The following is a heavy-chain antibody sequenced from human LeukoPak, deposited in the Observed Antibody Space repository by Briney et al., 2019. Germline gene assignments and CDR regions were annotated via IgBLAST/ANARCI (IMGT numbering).Heavy chain of an antibody. D-gene: IGHD2-15*01. CDR1: GGFISTYY. CDR2: IYTSGNT. CDR3: AREDSSLSRAFDI. V-gene: IGHV4-4*07. Sequence: SETLSLTCTVSGGFISTYYWSWIRQPAGKGLEWIGRIYTSGNTNYGPSLKSRVTMSVDMSKNQFSLKLGSVTAADTAVYYCAREDSSLSRAFDIWGQGTMVTVSS. J-gene: IGHJ3*02.